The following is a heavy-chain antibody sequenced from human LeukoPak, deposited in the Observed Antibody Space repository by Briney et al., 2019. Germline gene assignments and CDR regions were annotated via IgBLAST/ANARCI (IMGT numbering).Heavy chain of an antibody. D-gene: IGHD3-9*01. J-gene: IGHJ5*02. CDR2: IYYSGST. CDR1: GGSISSSSYY. Sequence: PSETLSLTCTVSGGSISSSSYYWGWIRQPPGKGLEWIGSIYYSGSTYYNPSLKSRVTISVDTSKNQFSLKLSSVTAADTAVYYCARGLSVRRCSQVLRYFDWYLDWFDPWGQGTLVTVSS. V-gene: IGHV4-39*07. CDR3: ARGLSVRRCSQVLRYFDWYLDWFDP.